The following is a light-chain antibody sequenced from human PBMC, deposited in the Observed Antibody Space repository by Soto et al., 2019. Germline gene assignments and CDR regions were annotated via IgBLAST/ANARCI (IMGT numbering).Light chain of an antibody. V-gene: IGLV1-44*01. CDR2: SNN. CDR3: AAWDDTLNGYV. CDR1: SPTIGSNT. Sequence: QSVLTQPPSTAWAPGEGVTISFFWSSPTIGSNTVTWYQQLPGTAPKLLIYSNNPRPSGVPDRFSGSKSGTSASLAISGLQSEDEADYYCAAWDDTLNGYVFGTGTKVTDL. J-gene: IGLJ1*01.